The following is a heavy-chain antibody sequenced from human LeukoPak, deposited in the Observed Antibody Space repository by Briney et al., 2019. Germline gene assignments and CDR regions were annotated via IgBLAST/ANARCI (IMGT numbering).Heavy chain of an antibody. D-gene: IGHD3-10*01. J-gene: IGHJ6*02. CDR2: ISHSGST. Sequence: SETLSLTCAVYGGSFSGNYWSWIRQPPGKGLEWIGEISHSGSTNFNPSLKSRVSISLDTSKNQFSLKLYSVTAADTAVYYCARDSDYCSYGMDVWGQGTTVTVSS. CDR1: GGSFSGNY. CDR3: ARDSDYCSYGMDV. V-gene: IGHV4-34*01.